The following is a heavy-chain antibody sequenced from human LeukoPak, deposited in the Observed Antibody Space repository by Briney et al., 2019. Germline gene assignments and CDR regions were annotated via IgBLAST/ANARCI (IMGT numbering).Heavy chain of an antibody. CDR3: ARVEPVDYGGHWYFDL. CDR1: GGSISSYY. J-gene: IGHJ2*01. V-gene: IGHV4-59*01. D-gene: IGHD4-23*01. CDR2: IYYSGST. Sequence: SETLSLTCTVSGGSISSYYWSWIRQPPGKGLEWIGYIYYSGSTNYNPSLKSRVTISVDTSKNQFSLKLSSVTAADTAVYYCARVEPVDYGGHWYFDLWGRGTLVTVSS.